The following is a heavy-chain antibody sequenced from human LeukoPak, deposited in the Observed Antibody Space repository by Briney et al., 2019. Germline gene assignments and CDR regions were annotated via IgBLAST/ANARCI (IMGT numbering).Heavy chain of an antibody. CDR3: ARFDPHTVTSSRYFDY. Sequence: GASVKVSCKASGGTFSSYAISWVRQAPGQGLEWMGGIIPIFGTANYAQKFQGRVTITADESTSTAYMELSSLRSEDTAVYYCARFDPHTVTSSRYFDYWGQGTLVTVSS. J-gene: IGHJ4*02. D-gene: IGHD4-17*01. CDR2: IIPIFGTA. CDR1: GGTFSSYA. V-gene: IGHV1-69*13.